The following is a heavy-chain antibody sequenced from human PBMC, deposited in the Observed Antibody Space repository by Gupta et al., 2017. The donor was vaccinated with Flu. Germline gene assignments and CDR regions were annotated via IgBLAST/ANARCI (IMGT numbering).Heavy chain of an antibody. V-gene: IGHV3-74*01. CDR2: VSSDGRTT. CDR3: ARDRESGWIDP. J-gene: IGHJ5*02. Sequence: EVQLVESGGGLIQPGGSLRLSCAASGFTFSGYWMHWVRQAPGKGLVWVSRVSSDGRTTNYADSVKGRFTISRDNAKNTLYLQMNSLRVEDTALYYCARDRESGWIDPWGQGTLVTVSS. D-gene: IGHD3-3*01. CDR1: GFTFSGYW.